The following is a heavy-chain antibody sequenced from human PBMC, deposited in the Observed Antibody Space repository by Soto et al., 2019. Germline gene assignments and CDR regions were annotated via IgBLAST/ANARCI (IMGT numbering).Heavy chain of an antibody. J-gene: IGHJ3*02. CDR1: GYTFTRYY. CDR2: FDPEDGET. CDR3: ATDYNLYSSSARYAFDI. D-gene: IGHD6-6*01. Sequence: ASVKVSCKASGYTFTRYYMHWVRQAPGKGLEWMGGFDPEDGETIYAQKFQGRVTMTEDTSTDTAYMELSSLRSEDTAVYYCATDYNLYSSSARYAFDIWGQGTVVTVSS. V-gene: IGHV1-24*01.